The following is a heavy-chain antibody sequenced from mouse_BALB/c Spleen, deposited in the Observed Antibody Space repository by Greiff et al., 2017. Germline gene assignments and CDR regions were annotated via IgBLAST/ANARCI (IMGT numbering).Heavy chain of an antibody. Sequence: EVQRVESGPGLVKPSQSLSLTCTVTGYSITSDYAWNWIRQFPGNKLEWMGYISYSGSTSYNPSLKSRISITRDTSKNQFFLQLNSVTTEDTATYYCAREGYGNYEGWFAYWGQGTLVTVSA. J-gene: IGHJ3*01. CDR1: GYSITSDYA. CDR2: ISYSGST. V-gene: IGHV3-2*02. CDR3: AREGYGNYEGWFAY. D-gene: IGHD2-1*01.